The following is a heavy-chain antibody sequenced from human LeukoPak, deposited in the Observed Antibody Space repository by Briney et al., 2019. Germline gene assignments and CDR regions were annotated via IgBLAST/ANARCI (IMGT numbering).Heavy chain of an antibody. CDR1: GGSFSGYY. CDR2: INHSGST. D-gene: IGHD2-2*01. Sequence: SETLSLTCAVYGGSFSGYYWSWIRQPPGKGLEWIGEINHSGSTNYNPSLKSRVTISVDTSKNQFSLKLSSVTAADTAVYYCAREVQPYYYGMDVWGQGTTVTVSS. V-gene: IGHV4-34*01. J-gene: IGHJ6*02. CDR3: AREVQPYYYGMDV.